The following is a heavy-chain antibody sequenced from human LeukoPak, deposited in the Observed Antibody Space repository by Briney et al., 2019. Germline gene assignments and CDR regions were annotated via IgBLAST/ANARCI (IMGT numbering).Heavy chain of an antibody. V-gene: IGHV1-8*01. J-gene: IGHJ4*02. Sequence: ASVKVSSKASGYTFTSYDINWVRQATGQGLEWMGWMNPNSGNTGYAQKFQGRVTMTRNTSISTAYMELSSLRSEDTAVYYCARGLILGRYCSGGSCYGLGYWGQGTLVTVSS. CDR3: ARGLILGRYCSGGSCYGLGY. CDR2: MNPNSGNT. D-gene: IGHD2-15*01. CDR1: GYTFTSYD.